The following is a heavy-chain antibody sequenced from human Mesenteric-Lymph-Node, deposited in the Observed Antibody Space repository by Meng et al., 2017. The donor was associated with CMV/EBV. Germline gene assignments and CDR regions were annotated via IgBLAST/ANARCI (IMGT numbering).Heavy chain of an antibody. J-gene: IGHJ4*02. CDR1: VFHFIIYG. CDR3: AKDRRTISGFDY. D-gene: IGHD3-3*01. Sequence: AASVFHFIIYGILWVRQAPGKGLEWVSAISGNGASTYYADSVKGRFTISRDKSKNTLSLQMNSLRAEDTALYYCAKDRRTISGFDYWGQGTLVTVSS. V-gene: IGHV3-23*01. CDR2: ISGNGAST.